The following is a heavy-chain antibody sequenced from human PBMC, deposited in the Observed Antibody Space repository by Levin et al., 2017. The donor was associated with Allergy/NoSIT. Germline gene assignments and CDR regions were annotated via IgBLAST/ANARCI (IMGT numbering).Heavy chain of an antibody. Sequence: MTSETLSLTCTVSGGSISSTSHYWGWIRQPPGKGLEWIGSAYYTGGTFYNPSLKSRVTMSVDTSKNQFSLKLSSVTAADTALYYCAREPYYDYVMDVWGQGTTVTVSS. CDR1: GGSISSTSHY. J-gene: IGHJ6*02. V-gene: IGHV4-39*02. CDR3: AREPYYDYVMDV. CDR2: AYYTGGT.